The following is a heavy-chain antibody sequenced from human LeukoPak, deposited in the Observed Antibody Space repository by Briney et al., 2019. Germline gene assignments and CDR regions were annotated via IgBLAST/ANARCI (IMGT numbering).Heavy chain of an antibody. V-gene: IGHV4-59*01. Sequence: QPSETLSLTCTVSGGSISSYYWSWIRQPPGKGLEWIGYIYYSGSTNYNPSLKSRVTISVDTSKNQFSLKLSSVTAADTAVYYCAGIDYSNPRHYWGQGTLVTVSS. CDR3: AGIDYSNPRHY. J-gene: IGHJ4*02. D-gene: IGHD4-11*01. CDR2: IYYSGST. CDR1: GGSISSYY.